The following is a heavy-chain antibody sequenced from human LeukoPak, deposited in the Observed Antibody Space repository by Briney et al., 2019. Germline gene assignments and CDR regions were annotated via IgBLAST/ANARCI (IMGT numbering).Heavy chain of an antibody. CDR3: AGAPWGPFDF. D-gene: IGHD7-27*01. Sequence: SETLSLTCTVSGGSISSGSYYWSWIRQPAGKGLEWIGHIYTSGSTNYNPSLKSRVTMSVDTSKNQFSLKLSSVTAADTAVYFCAGAPWGPFDFWDQGTLVTVSS. V-gene: IGHV4-61*09. CDR2: IYTSGST. J-gene: IGHJ4*02. CDR1: GGSISSGSYY.